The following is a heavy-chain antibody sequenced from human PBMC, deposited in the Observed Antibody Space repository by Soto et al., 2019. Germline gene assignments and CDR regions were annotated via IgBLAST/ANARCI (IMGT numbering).Heavy chain of an antibody. V-gene: IGHV1-69*13. Sequence: SVKVSCKASGGTFSSYAISWVRQAPGQGLEWMGGIIPIFGTANYAQKFQGRVTITADESTSTAYMELSSLRSEDTAAYYCARNLQTITIFGVTTDYYYYGMDVWGQGTTVTVSS. CDR1: GGTFSSYA. CDR2: IIPIFGTA. D-gene: IGHD3-3*01. CDR3: ARNLQTITIFGVTTDYYYYGMDV. J-gene: IGHJ6*02.